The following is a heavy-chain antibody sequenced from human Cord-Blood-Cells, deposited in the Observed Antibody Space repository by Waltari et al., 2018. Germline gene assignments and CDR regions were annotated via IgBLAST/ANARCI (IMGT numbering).Heavy chain of an antibody. CDR1: GGSISSGDYY. CDR3: ARARFGLIEVVAATPGVDAFDI. D-gene: IGHD2-15*01. V-gene: IGHV4-30-4*01. J-gene: IGHJ3*02. CDR2: IYYSGST. Sequence: QVQLQESGPGLVKPSQTLSLTCTVSGGSISSGDYYWRWIRQPPGKGLEWIGYIYYSGSTYYNPSLKSRVTISVDTSKNQFSLKLSSVTAADTAVYYCARARFGLIEVVAATPGVDAFDIWGQGTMVTVSS.